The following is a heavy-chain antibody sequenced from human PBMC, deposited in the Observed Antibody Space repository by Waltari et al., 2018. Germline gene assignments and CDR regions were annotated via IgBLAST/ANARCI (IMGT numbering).Heavy chain of an antibody. CDR1: GYTFTSYA. V-gene: IGHV1-3*01. D-gene: IGHD2-21*01. CDR3: AREIIPGDFDY. Sequence: QVQLVQSGAEVKKPGASVKVSCKASGYTFTSYAMHWVRQAPGQRLEWMVWGNGGNCNTKYSQRFQGRVTITRDTSASTAYMELNSLTSEDTAVYYCAREIIPGDFDYWGQGTLVTVSS. J-gene: IGHJ4*02. CDR2: GNGGNCNT.